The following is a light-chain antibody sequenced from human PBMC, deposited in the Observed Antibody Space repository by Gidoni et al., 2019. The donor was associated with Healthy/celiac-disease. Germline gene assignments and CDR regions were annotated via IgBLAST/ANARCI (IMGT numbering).Light chain of an antibody. CDR2: GAS. CDR3: QQYNNWHPYT. Sequence: EIVMTPSPATLSVSPGERATPSCRASQSVSSNLAWYQQKPGQAPRLLIYGASTRATGIPARFSGSGSGTEFTLTISSLQSEDFAVYYCQQYNNWHPYTFGQGTKVEIK. J-gene: IGKJ2*01. CDR1: QSVSSN. V-gene: IGKV3-15*01.